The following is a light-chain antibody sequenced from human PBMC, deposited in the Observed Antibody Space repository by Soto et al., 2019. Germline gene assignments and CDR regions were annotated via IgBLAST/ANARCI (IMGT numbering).Light chain of an antibody. J-gene: IGKJ2*01. Sequence: DIPMTQSPSTLSASVGDRVTISCRASQSISSWLAWYQQKPGKAPKFLIYDASVLESGVPSRFSGSGSGTEFTLTISSLQPDDFATYYCQQYYGYSLTFGQGTKLEIK. CDR3: QQYYGYSLT. V-gene: IGKV1-5*01. CDR2: DAS. CDR1: QSISSW.